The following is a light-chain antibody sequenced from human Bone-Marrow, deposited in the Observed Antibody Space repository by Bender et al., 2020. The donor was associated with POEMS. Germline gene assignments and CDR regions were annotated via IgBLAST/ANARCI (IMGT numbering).Light chain of an antibody. CDR2: DVS. CDR1: SSDDGDNNY. V-gene: IGLV2-14*03. J-gene: IGLJ1*01. Sequence: QSALTQPASVSGSPGQSITISCLGISSDDGDNNYVSWYQHYPGKAPKLIIYDVSNRPSGVSHRFSGSKSGNTASLAISGLQAEDAADYYCCSYTITSTLVFGSGTRVTVL. CDR3: CSYTITSTLV.